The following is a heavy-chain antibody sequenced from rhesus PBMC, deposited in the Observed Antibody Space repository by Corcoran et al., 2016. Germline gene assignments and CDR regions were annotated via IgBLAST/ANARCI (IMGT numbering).Heavy chain of an antibody. Sequence: EVQLVESGGGLVQPGGSLRLSCAASGFTFSDSYMSWVRHAPGKGLEWFSSISSVSSFIYYADLGKGRFTISRENAKNSLSLQMNSLKTEDTAVYYCTPGIQYEGDAFDFWCQGLRVTVSS. D-gene: IGHD4-23*01. CDR3: TPGIQYEGDAFDF. V-gene: IGHV3S4*01. CDR1: GFTFSDSY. J-gene: IGHJ3*01. CDR2: ISSVSSFI.